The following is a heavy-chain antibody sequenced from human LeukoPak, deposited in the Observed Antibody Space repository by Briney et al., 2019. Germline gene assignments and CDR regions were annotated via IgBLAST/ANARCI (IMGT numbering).Heavy chain of an antibody. J-gene: IGHJ5*02. Sequence: GGSLRLSCAASGFTFSSSWMSWVRQAPGKGLEWVTNIKPDGSEKYYVDSVKGRFTISRDNAKNSLYLQMNSLRAEDTAVYYCANIAGYSSGWYGITSGWFDPWGQGTLVTVSS. CDR1: GFTFSSSW. D-gene: IGHD6-19*01. V-gene: IGHV3-7*03. CDR2: IKPDGSEK. CDR3: ANIAGYSSGWYGITSGWFDP.